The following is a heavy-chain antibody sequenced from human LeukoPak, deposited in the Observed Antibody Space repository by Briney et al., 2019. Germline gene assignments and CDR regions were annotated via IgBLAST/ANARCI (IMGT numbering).Heavy chain of an antibody. J-gene: IGHJ5*02. Sequence: PSETLSLTCTVSGGSISSYYWSWIRQPPGKGLEWIGYIYYSGSTNYNPSLKSRVTISVDTSKNQFSLKLSSVTAADTAVYYCATEKRQWLRAGWFDPWGQGTLVTVSS. CDR2: IYYSGST. V-gene: IGHV4-59*01. CDR3: ATEKRQWLRAGWFDP. CDR1: GGSISSYY. D-gene: IGHD6-19*01.